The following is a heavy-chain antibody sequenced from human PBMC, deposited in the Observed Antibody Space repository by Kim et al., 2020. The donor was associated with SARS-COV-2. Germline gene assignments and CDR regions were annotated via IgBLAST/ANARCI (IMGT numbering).Heavy chain of an antibody. D-gene: IGHD6-13*01. CDR2: ISAYNGNT. V-gene: IGHV1-18*01. Sequence: ASVKVSCKASGYTFTSYGISWVRQAPGQGLEWMGWISAYNGNTNYAQKLQGRVTMTTDTSTSTAYMELRSLRSDDTAVYYCARVGAYPIPGIAAAGVFMDVWGQGTTVTVSS. CDR1: GYTFTSYG. CDR3: ARVGAYPIPGIAAAGVFMDV. J-gene: IGHJ6*02.